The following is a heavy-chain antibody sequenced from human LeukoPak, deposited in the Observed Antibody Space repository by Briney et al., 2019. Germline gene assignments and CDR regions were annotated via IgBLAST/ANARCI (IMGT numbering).Heavy chain of an antibody. V-gene: IGHV4-34*01. Sequence: PSETLSLTCAVYGGSFSGYYWSWIRQPPGKGLEWIGEINHSGSTNYNPSLKSRVTISVDTSKNQFSLKLSSVTAADTAVYYCARGLTGDYDYVWGSYRHFDYWGQGTLVTVSS. D-gene: IGHD3-16*02. CDR1: GGSFSGYY. CDR3: ARGLTGDYDYVWGSYRHFDY. J-gene: IGHJ4*02. CDR2: INHSGST.